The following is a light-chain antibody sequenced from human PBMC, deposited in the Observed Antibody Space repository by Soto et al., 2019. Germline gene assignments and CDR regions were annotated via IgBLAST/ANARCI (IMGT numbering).Light chain of an antibody. CDR3: SSCAGSNNPRVV. V-gene: IGLV2-8*01. Sequence: QSVLTQPPSASGSPGQSVTISCTGTSSDVGGYNYVSWYQQHPGKAPKLMIYEVSKRPSGVPDRFSGSKSGNTASLTVSGLQAEDEADYYCSSCAGSNNPRVVFGGGTKLTVL. J-gene: IGLJ2*01. CDR1: SSDVGGYNY. CDR2: EVS.